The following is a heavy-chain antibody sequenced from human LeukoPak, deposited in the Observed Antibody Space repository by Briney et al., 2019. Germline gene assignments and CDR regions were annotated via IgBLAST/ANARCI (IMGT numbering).Heavy chain of an antibody. Sequence: PSETLSPTCAVSGDSIGRGSYYWGWIRQPAGKAPEWIGRIFNTGSTSYNPSLKSRVTISVDTSKNQFSLNLRSVTAADTAVYYCARDICGYNYGCFDSWGQGTLVTVSS. CDR1: GDSIGRGSYY. CDR2: IFNTGST. J-gene: IGHJ4*02. V-gene: IGHV4-61*02. CDR3: ARDICGYNYGCFDS. D-gene: IGHD5-18*01.